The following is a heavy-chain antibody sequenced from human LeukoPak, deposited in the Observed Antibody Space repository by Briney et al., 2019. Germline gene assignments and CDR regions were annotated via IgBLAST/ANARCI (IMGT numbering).Heavy chain of an antibody. CDR2: INPNSGGT. J-gene: IGHJ4*02. V-gene: IGHV1-2*02. Sequence: ASVKVSCKTSGYTFTGYYMHWVRQAPGQGLEWMGWINPNSGGTNYAQKFQGRVTMTRDTSISTAYMELSSLRSEDTAVYYCAREGISYGWNYFDYWGQGTLVTVSS. CDR3: AREGISYGWNYFDY. CDR1: GYTFTGYY. D-gene: IGHD5-18*01.